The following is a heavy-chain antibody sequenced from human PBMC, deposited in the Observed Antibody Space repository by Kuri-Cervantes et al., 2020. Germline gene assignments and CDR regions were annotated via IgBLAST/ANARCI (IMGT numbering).Heavy chain of an antibody. CDR1: GYTFTSYG. D-gene: IGHD5-12*01. Sequence: ASVKVSCKASGYTFTSYGISWVRQAPGQGLEWMGWISAYNGNTNYAQKFQGRVTITADESTSTAYMELSSLRSEDTAVFYCARVEIRPYSGYVGGIDYWGQGTLVTVSS. CDR3: ARVEIRPYSGYVGGIDY. J-gene: IGHJ4*02. V-gene: IGHV1-18*01. CDR2: ISAYNGNT.